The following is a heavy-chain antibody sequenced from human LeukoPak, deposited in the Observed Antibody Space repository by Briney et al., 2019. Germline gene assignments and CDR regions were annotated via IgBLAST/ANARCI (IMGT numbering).Heavy chain of an antibody. Sequence: SETLSLTCAVYGGSFSGYYWSWIRQPPGKGLEWIGEINHSGSTNYNPSLKSRVTISVDTSKNQFSLKLSSVTAADTAVYYCARGPGYDFWSGYPEGYYHYGMDVWGQGTTVTVSS. CDR3: ARGPGYDFWSGYPEGYYHYGMDV. CDR1: GGSFSGYY. J-gene: IGHJ6*02. V-gene: IGHV4-34*01. D-gene: IGHD3-3*01. CDR2: INHSGST.